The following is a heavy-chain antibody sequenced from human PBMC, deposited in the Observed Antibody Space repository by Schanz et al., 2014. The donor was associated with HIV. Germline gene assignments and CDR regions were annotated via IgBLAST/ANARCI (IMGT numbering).Heavy chain of an antibody. Sequence: EAQLLESGGGLVQPGGSLRLSCAASGFTFSSYAMSWVRQARGKGLEWVSVISGSGGSTYYAASVKGRYTISRENVKNSLYLKTNPVTAEDTAIYFCTRDVLYYGGYDFDAWGQGILVTVSS. CDR1: GFTFSSYA. CDR3: TRDVLYYGGYDFDA. D-gene: IGHD4-17*01. J-gene: IGHJ4*02. V-gene: IGHV3-23*01. CDR2: ISGSGGST.